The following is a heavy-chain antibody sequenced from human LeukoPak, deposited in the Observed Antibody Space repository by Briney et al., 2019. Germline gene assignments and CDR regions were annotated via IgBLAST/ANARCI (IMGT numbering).Heavy chain of an antibody. V-gene: IGHV4-61*02. Sequence: SETLSLTCNVSGGSISSGSYYWSWIRQPAGKGLEWIGRIFTSGSTIYNPSLKSRVTISVDTSKNQFSLKLSSVTAADTAVYYCARGQYYGSGSYLFDPWGQGTLVTVSS. D-gene: IGHD3-10*01. CDR1: GGSISSGSYY. CDR3: ARGQYYGSGSYLFDP. CDR2: IFTSGST. J-gene: IGHJ5*02.